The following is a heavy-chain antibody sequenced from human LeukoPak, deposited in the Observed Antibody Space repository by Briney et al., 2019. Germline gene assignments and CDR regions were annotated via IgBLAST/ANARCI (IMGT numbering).Heavy chain of an antibody. V-gene: IGHV3-23*01. CDR2: ISGSDVST. Sequence: GGSLRLSCAASGFTFSSYAMSWGRQAPGKGLEWVSAISGSDVSTYYADSMKGRFTISRDNSKNTLYLQMNSLRAEDTAVYYCAKGGGSGYGTLIYYYYMDVWGKGTTVTISS. CDR1: GFTFSSYA. D-gene: IGHD5-12*01. J-gene: IGHJ6*03. CDR3: AKGGGSGYGTLIYYYYMDV.